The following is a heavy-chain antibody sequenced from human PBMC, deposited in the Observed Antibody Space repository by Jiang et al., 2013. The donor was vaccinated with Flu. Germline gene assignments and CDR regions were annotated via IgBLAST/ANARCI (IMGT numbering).Heavy chain of an antibody. CDR1: GFTFGSFA. Sequence: PGGSLRLSCAASGFTFGSFAMHWVRQAPGKGLEWVALLSSDGSTQYYADSVEGRFIISRDNSKDTLFLQMDSLRVEDAAVYYCARGGFSSSWGPDYWGQGTLVTVSS. V-gene: IGHV3-30*04. CDR3: ARGGFSSSWGPDY. J-gene: IGHJ4*02. CDR2: LSSDGSTQ. D-gene: IGHD6-13*01.